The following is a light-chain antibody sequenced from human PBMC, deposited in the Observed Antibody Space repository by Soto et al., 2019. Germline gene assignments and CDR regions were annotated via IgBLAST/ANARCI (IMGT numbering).Light chain of an antibody. CDR3: QQYNTWH. J-gene: IGKJ3*01. Sequence: EIVMTQSPATLSVSPGERATLSCRASQSVSSNLAWYQQKRGQAPRLLIHGASTRATGIPARFSGSGSGTEFTLTISSLQSEDFAVYYCQQYNTWHFGPGTTVDFK. CDR1: QSVSSN. CDR2: GAS. V-gene: IGKV3D-15*01.